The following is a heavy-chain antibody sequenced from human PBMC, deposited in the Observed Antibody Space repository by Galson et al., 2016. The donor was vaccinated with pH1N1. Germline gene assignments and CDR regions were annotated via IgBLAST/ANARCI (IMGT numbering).Heavy chain of an antibody. CDR2: IVAIFGPT. J-gene: IGHJ3*01. D-gene: IGHD5-18*01. CDR3: ARGYSYHNNDGFDL. CDR1: GGIFNSFG. Sequence: SVKVSCKASGGIFNSFGIRWVRQAPGQGREWMGGIVAIFGPTNYAQKFQGRVTITADKSSSTVYMEVNRMTSQDTAVYYCARGYSYHNNDGFDLWGQGTKVTVSA. V-gene: IGHV1-69*06.